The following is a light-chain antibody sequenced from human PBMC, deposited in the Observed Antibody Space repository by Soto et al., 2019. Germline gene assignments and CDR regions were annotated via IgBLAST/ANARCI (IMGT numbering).Light chain of an antibody. V-gene: IGKV3-15*01. CDR2: GAS. J-gene: IGKJ1*01. CDR3: QHYNNWAPT. Sequence: EIVMTQSPATLSVSPGERATLSCRASQSVSSNLAWYQQKPGQAPRLLIYGASTRATGIPARLSGTGSGTEFNLTISSLQSEDCAVYSCQHYNNWAPTFGQGTKVDIK. CDR1: QSVSSN.